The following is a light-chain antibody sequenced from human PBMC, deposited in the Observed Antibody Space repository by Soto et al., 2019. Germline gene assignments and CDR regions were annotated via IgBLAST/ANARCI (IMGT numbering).Light chain of an antibody. CDR1: SCDVGSYNL. CDR2: EIS. V-gene: IGLV2-23*02. Sequence: QSALTQPASVSGSPGQSITISCTGTSCDVGSYNLVSWYQQHPGKAPKLMIYEISKRPSGVSNRFSGSKSGNTASLTISGLQAEDEADYYCGSYAGSRTFHVVFGGGTKLTVL. J-gene: IGLJ2*01. CDR3: GSYAGSRTFHVV.